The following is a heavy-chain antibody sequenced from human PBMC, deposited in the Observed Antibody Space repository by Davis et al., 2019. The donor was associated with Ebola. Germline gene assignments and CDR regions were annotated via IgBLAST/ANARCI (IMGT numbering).Heavy chain of an antibody. J-gene: IGHJ4*02. CDR3: ARDLYYYGSGSPPGY. V-gene: IGHV1-18*01. Sequence: AASVKVSCKASGYTFISYGISWVRQAPGQGLEWMGWISAYNGNTNYAQKLQGRVTMTTDTSTSTAYMELRSLRSDDTAVYYCARDLYYYGSGSPPGYWGQGTLVTVSS. CDR2: ISAYNGNT. CDR1: GYTFISYG. D-gene: IGHD3-10*01.